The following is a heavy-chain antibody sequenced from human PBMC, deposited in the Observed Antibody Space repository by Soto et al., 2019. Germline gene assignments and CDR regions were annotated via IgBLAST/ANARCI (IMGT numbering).Heavy chain of an antibody. V-gene: IGHV4-31*03. CDR3: ARSYYYDSSGYYYGPAVQTDAFDI. J-gene: IGHJ3*02. CDR2: IYYSGST. D-gene: IGHD3-22*01. CDR1: GGSISSGGYY. Sequence: PSETLSLTCTVSGGSISSGGYYWSWIRQHPGKGLEWIGYIYYSGSTYYNPSLKSRVTISVDTSKNQFSLKLSSVTAADTAVYYCARSYYYDSSGYYYGPAVQTDAFDIWGQGTMVTVSS.